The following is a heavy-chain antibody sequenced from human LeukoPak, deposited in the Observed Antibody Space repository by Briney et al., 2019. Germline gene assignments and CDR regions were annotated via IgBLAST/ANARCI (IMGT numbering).Heavy chain of an antibody. Sequence: PGGSLRLSCAASGFTFSSYAVSWVRQAPGKGLEWVSAISGSGGSIYYADSVKGRFTISRDNSKNTLYLQMNSLRAEDTAVYYCAKADTYGTSLDYWGQGTLVTVSS. CDR2: ISGSGGSI. CDR1: GFTFSSYA. CDR3: AKADTYGTSLDY. D-gene: IGHD5-18*01. V-gene: IGHV3-23*01. J-gene: IGHJ4*02.